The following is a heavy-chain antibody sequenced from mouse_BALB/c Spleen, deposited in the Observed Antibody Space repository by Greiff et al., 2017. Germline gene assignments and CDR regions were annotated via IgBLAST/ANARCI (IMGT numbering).Heavy chain of an antibody. D-gene: IGHD1-1*01. V-gene: IGHV3-2*02. CDR2: ISYSGST. Sequence: EVKLQESGPGLVKPSQSLSLTCTVTGYSITSDYAWNWIRQFPGNKLEWMGYISYSGSTSYNPSLKSRISITRDTSKNQFFLQLNSVTTEDTATYYCARRYYGSRGFDYWGQGTTLTVSS. CDR3: ARRYYGSRGFDY. CDR1: GYSITSDYA. J-gene: IGHJ2*01.